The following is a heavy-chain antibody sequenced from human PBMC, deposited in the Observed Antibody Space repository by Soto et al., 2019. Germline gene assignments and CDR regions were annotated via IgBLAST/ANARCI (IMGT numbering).Heavy chain of an antibody. Sequence: GGSLRLSCAASGFTLSSYGMHWVRQAPGKGLEWVAVISYDGSNKYYADSVKGRFTISRDNSKNTLYLQMNSLRAEDTAVYYCAKNLAGYGDYYYYYYGMDVWGQGTTVTVSS. CDR2: ISYDGSNK. J-gene: IGHJ6*02. CDR1: GFTLSSYG. CDR3: AKNLAGYGDYYYYYYGMDV. D-gene: IGHD4-17*01. V-gene: IGHV3-30*18.